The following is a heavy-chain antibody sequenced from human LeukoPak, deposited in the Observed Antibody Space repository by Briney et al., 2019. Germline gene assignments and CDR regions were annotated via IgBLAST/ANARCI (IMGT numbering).Heavy chain of an antibody. CDR3: ASGGGDSTSAHYYYMDV. Sequence: ASVKVSCKASGYTFTSYGISWVRQAPGQGLEWMGWISAYNGNTNYAQKLQGRVTMTTDTSTGTAYMELRSLRSDDTAVYYCASGGGDSTSAHYYYMDVWGKGTTVTVSS. D-gene: IGHD4-23*01. CDR2: ISAYNGNT. V-gene: IGHV1-18*01. CDR1: GYTFTSYG. J-gene: IGHJ6*03.